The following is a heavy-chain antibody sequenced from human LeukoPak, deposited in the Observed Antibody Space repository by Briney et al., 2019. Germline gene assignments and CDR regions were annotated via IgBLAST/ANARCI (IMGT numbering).Heavy chain of an antibody. CDR3: AREYCSGGSCYLADY. J-gene: IGHJ4*02. D-gene: IGHD2-15*01. Sequence: PGGSLRLSCAASGFTFSSYSMNWVRHAPGKGLEWVSSISSSSSYIYYADSVKGRFTISRDNAKNSLYLQMNSLRAEDTAVYYCAREYCSGGSCYLADYWGQGTLVTVSS. CDR1: GFTFSSYS. V-gene: IGHV3-21*01. CDR2: ISSSSSYI.